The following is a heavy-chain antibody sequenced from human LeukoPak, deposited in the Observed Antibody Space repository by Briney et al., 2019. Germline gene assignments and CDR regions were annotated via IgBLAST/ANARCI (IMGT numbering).Heavy chain of an antibody. CDR3: ARASGYSSSWDLPRFQH. Sequence: GASVKVSCKASGGTFSSYAISWVRQAPGQGLEWMGIINPSGGSTSYAQKFQGRVTMTRDTSTSTVYMELSSLRSEDTAVYYCARASGYSSSWDLPRFQHWGQGTLVTVSS. J-gene: IGHJ1*01. V-gene: IGHV1-46*01. CDR1: GGTFSSYA. D-gene: IGHD6-13*01. CDR2: INPSGGST.